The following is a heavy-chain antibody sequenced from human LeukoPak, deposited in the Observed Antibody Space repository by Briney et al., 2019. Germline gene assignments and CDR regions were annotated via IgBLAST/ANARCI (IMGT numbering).Heavy chain of an antibody. J-gene: IGHJ6*03. CDR2: FYTGGST. D-gene: IGHD4-11*01. V-gene: IGHV4-61*02. Sequence: SPTLSLTCTVSGGSIGSGTYYWTWLRQPAGKGLEWIGRFYTGGSTNYNPSLRSRVSISLDMSKNQFSLKMSSVTAADTAVYYCVRVPTTVDNYYMDVWGKGTTVTVSS. CDR3: VRVPTTVDNYYMDV. CDR1: GGSIGSGTYY.